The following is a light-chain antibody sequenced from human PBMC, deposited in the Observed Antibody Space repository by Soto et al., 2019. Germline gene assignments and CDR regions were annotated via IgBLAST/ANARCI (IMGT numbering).Light chain of an antibody. J-gene: IGLJ2*01. CDR2: GVS. CDR3: HSYTTSTTRV. Sequence: QSALTQPDSVSGSPGQSITISCTGTSSDVGAYNYVSWYQHHPGKVPKVMIYGVSNRPSGVSNRFSGSKSGNTASLTISGLQAEDEADYYCHSYTTSTTRVFGGGTKLTVL. CDR1: SSDVGAYNY. V-gene: IGLV2-14*01.